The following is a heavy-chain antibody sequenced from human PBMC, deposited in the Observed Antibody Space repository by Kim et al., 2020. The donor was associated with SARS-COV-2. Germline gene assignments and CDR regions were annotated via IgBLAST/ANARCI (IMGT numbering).Heavy chain of an antibody. V-gene: IGHV3-21*01. J-gene: IGHJ4*02. Sequence: PKTVNARFTGPRDNDKNTLYLKMNSLRARDTAVYYCARAYSSCWDAFDYWGQGTLVTVSS. D-gene: IGHD6-19*01. CDR3: ARAYSSCWDAFDY.